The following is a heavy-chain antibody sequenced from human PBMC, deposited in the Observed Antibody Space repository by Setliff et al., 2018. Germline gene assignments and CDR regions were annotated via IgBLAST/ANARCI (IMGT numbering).Heavy chain of an antibody. CDR2: ISGSGLST. V-gene: IGHV3-23*01. J-gene: IGHJ4*02. CDR3: AKGQGFYDSSATAWWVY. CDR1: GFTFSNYA. Sequence: LRLSCAASGFTFSNYAMTWVRQAPGKGLEWVSAISGSGLSTSYADSVKGRFTISRDNSKNTLFLQMHSLRAEDTAVYYCAKGQGFYDSSATAWWVYWGQGTLVTVSS. D-gene: IGHD3-22*01.